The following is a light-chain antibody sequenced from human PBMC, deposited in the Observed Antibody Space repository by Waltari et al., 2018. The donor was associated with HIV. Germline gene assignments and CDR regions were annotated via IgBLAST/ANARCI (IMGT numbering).Light chain of an antibody. Sequence: QSALTQPASVSGSPGQSITISCTGTSSDIGGYKFVSWYQHHPGNAPKLLIYDVSNRPSGVSDRFSGSKSGNTASLTIPGLQPEDEVDYHCRSCTSRRSLVFGGGTKLTL. J-gene: IGLJ2*01. CDR1: SSDIGGYKF. CDR3: RSCTSRRSLV. V-gene: IGLV2-14*01. CDR2: DVS.